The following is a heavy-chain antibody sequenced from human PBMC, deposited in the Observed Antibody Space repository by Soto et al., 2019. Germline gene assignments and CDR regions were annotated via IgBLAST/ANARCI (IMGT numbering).Heavy chain of an antibody. V-gene: IGHV5-51*01. D-gene: IGHD3-22*01. J-gene: IGHJ6*02. Sequence: GESLKISCKGSAYSFTSYWIGWVRQMPGKGLEWMGIIYPGDSDTRYSPSFQGQVTISADKSISTAYLQWSSLKASDTAMYYCARCSEPYYDSSGYYLGGMHVWDPGITRTVS. CDR2: IYPGDSDT. CDR3: ARCSEPYYDSSGYYLGGMHV. CDR1: AYSFTSYW.